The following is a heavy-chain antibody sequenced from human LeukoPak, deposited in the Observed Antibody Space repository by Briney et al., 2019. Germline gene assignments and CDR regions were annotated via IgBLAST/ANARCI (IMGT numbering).Heavy chain of an antibody. CDR3: ARQSDSDYYDSSGYPLPPKT. CDR2: IYYSGST. V-gene: IGHV4-31*03. D-gene: IGHD3-22*01. J-gene: IGHJ5*02. CDR1: GGSISSGGYY. Sequence: SETLSLTCTVSGGSISSGGYYWSWIRQHPGKGLEWIGYIYYSGSTYYNPSLKSRVTISVDTSKNQFSQKLSSVTAADTAVYYCARQSDSDYYDSSGYPLPPKTWGQGTLVTVSS.